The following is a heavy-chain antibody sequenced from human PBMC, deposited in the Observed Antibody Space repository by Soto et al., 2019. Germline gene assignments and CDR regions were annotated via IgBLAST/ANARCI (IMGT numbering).Heavy chain of an antibody. D-gene: IGHD6-13*01. CDR2: TYYRSKWYN. J-gene: IGHJ4*02. Sequence: SQTRSLTCAISGDSVSSNSAAWDWIRQSPSRGLEWLGRTYYRSKWYNDYAVSVKSRITINPDTSKNQFSLQLNSVTPEDTAVYYCARSRLIAAAGPHFDYWGQGTLVTVSS. V-gene: IGHV6-1*01. CDR3: ARSRLIAAAGPHFDY. CDR1: GDSVSSNSAA.